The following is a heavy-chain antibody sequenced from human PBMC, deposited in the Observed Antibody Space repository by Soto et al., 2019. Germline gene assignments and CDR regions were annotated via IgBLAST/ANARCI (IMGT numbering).Heavy chain of an antibody. V-gene: IGHV2-5*02. CDR3: AHRVLRTVFGLVTTTAIYFDF. D-gene: IGHD3-3*01. CDR1: GFSLTTSGVG. CDR2: IYRDDDK. J-gene: IGHJ4*02. Sequence: QITLNESGPTVVRPTETLTLTCRFSGFSLTTSGVGVGWIRQSPGKAPEWLALIYRDDDKRYSASLKSRLTIAKSTSKNQVALTVSDLDPTDTATYYCAHRVLRTVFGLVTTTAIYFDFWGQGTPVAVSS.